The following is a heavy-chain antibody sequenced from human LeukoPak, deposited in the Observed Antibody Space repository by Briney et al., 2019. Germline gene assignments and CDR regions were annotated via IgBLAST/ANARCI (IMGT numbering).Heavy chain of an antibody. J-gene: IGHJ4*02. CDR1: GGTFSSYT. CDR2: IIPILGIA. V-gene: IGHV1-69*02. Sequence: GASVKVSCKASGGTFSSYTISWVRQAPGQGLEWMGRIIPILGIANYAQKFQGRVTITADKSTSTAYMELSSLRSEDTAVYYCARLGNTTGPSVDYWGQGTLVTVSS. D-gene: IGHD1-1*01. CDR3: ARLGNTTGPSVDY.